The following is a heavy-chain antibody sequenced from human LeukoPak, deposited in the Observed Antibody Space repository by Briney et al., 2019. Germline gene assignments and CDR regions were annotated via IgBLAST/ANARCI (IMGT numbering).Heavy chain of an antibody. CDR1: GIILSSYW. CDR3: AREFRSGYNSRWFDY. Sequence: GGSLRLSCAASGIILSSYWMSWVRQAPGKGLEWVANIKQDGSEKWYVDSVKGRFTISRDNAKNSLYLQMNSLRVEDTAVYYCAREFRSGYNSRWFDYWGQGTLVTVSS. J-gene: IGHJ5*01. CDR2: IKQDGSEK. D-gene: IGHD6-19*01. V-gene: IGHV3-7*01.